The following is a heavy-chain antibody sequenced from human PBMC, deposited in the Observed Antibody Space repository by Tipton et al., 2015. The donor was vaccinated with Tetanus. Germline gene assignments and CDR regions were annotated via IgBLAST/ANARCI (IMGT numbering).Heavy chain of an antibody. CDR3: ARMVNWGRYLDS. Sequence: SLRLSCEGSGFTFSSYSMNWVRQAPGKGLGWISYIGSFSRTINYADSVRGRFTTFRDNAKSSLYLQMSRLRAEDTAVYYCARMVNWGRYLDSWGQGTLVTVSS. D-gene: IGHD7-27*01. J-gene: IGHJ4*02. V-gene: IGHV3-48*01. CDR1: GFTFSSYS. CDR2: IGSFSRTI.